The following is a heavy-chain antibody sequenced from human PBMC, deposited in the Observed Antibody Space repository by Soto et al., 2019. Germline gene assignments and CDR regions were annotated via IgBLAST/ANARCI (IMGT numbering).Heavy chain of an antibody. CDR3: ARDPYYYDNSGYYPKDY. CDR1: GFTFSNYN. D-gene: IGHD3-22*01. J-gene: IGHJ4*02. Sequence: EVQLVESGGGLVQPGGSLRLSCAASGFTFSNYNMNWVRQAPGEGLEWVSFISSGGSSIRYADSVKGRFTISRDNAKNSLYLQMNSLRDEDTAVYYCARDPYYYDNSGYYPKDYWGQGTLVTVSS. CDR2: ISSGGSSI. V-gene: IGHV3-48*02.